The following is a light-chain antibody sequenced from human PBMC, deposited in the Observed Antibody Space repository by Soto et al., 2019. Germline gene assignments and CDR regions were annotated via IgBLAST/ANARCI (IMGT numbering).Light chain of an antibody. J-gene: IGKJ2*01. V-gene: IGKV2-28*01. Sequence: DIVMTQSPLSLPVTPGEPASISCRSSQSLLHSNGYNYLDWYLQKPGQSPQLLIYLGSNRASGVPDRCSGSVSGSGFALKIRKVEAEEVGVYYCMQALQTPSFGQGTKLEIK. CDR2: LGS. CDR1: QSLLHSNGYNY. CDR3: MQALQTPS.